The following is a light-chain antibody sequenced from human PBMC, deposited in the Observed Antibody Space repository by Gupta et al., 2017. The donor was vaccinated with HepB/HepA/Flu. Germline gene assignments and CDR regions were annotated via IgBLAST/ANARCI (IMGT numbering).Light chain of an antibody. V-gene: IGKV2D-29*01. Sequence: DIVVTQTPLSLSVTPGQSASISCKSSQTILHGDGKTYLYWYLQKAGQPPPLLIYEVSNRFAGVPDRFSSSGSGTDFTLKISRVEAEEVGLYYCMQSRQLPITFGQGTRLEIK. CDR3: MQSRQLPIT. CDR2: EVS. J-gene: IGKJ5*01. CDR1: QTILHGDGKTY.